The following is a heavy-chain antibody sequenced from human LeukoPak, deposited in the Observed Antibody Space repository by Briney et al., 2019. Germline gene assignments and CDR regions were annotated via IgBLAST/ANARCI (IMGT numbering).Heavy chain of an antibody. D-gene: IGHD2-8*01. V-gene: IGHV3-23*01. J-gene: IGHJ4*02. CDR1: GFTFDSHS. CDR2: VSGSGDGR. Sequence: GGSLRLSCAASGFTFDSHSMSWVRQAPGKGLEWVSTVSGSGDGRYYTDSVKGRFTISRDNSQSTVYLQMNTLRAEDTAVYYCAKDPVNGFNYFDFWGQGTLVTVSS. CDR3: AKDPVNGFNYFDF.